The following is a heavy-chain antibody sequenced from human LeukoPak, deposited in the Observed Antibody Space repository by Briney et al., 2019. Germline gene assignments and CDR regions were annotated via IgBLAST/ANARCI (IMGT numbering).Heavy chain of an antibody. V-gene: IGHV1-8*03. J-gene: IGHJ4*02. CDR1: GYTFTSYD. CDR3: ARALSLGYCSSTDCPRPFDY. Sequence: ASVKVSCKASGYTFTSYDINWVRQAAGQGLEWRGWMNPNSGNTGFAQKFQGRVTITRNTSISTAYMELSSLRSEDTATYYCARALSLGYCSSTDCPRPFDYWGQGTLVTVSS. CDR2: MNPNSGNT. D-gene: IGHD2-2*01.